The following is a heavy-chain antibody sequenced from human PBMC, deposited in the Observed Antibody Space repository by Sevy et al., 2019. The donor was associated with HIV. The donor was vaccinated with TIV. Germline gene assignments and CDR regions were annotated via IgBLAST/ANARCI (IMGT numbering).Heavy chain of an antibody. D-gene: IGHD2-15*01. CDR3: ARDAGCSTDRYPSVY. J-gene: IGHJ4*02. CDR2: ISYDGSSH. V-gene: IGHV3-30-3*01. CDR1: EFMFSTYA. Sequence: GGSLRLSCAASEFMFSTYAMHWVRQAPGKGLEWVAVISYDGSSHYYADSVKGRFTISRDNSKNTLFLQMNSLRLEDTAFYYCARDAGCSTDRYPSVYWGQGTLVTGSS.